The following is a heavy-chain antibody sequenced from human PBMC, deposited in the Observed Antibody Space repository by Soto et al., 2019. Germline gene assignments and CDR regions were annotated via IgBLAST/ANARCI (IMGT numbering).Heavy chain of an antibody. CDR2: IIPILGIA. J-gene: IGHJ5*02. V-gene: IGHV1-69*02. CDR3: ASSEGGNYGSDLDP. CDR1: GGTFSSYT. Sequence: QVQLVQSGAEVKKPGSSVKVSCKASGGTFSSYTISWVRQAPGQGLEWMGRIIPILGIANYAQKFQGRVTITADKSTSTAYMGLSSLRSEDTAVYYCASSEGGNYGSDLDPWGQGTLVTVPS. D-gene: IGHD3-10*01.